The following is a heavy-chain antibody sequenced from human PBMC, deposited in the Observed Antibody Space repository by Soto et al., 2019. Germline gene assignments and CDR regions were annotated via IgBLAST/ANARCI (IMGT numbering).Heavy chain of an antibody. CDR3: ARDRRSSGYLTTRFSSGMDV. D-gene: IGHD3-22*01. Sequence: EVQLVESGGGLVQPGGSLRLSCAASEFTFSSHSMNWVRQAPGKGLEWISFISSSGSTIYYADSVKGRFTLSRDNAKNSLYLQMNSLRDEDTAVYYCARDRRSSGYLTTRFSSGMDVWGQGTTVTVSS. CDR2: ISSSGSTI. V-gene: IGHV3-48*02. J-gene: IGHJ6*02. CDR1: EFTFSSHS.